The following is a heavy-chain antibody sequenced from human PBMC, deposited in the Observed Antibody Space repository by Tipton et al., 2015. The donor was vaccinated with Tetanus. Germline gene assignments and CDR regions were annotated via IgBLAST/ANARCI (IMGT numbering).Heavy chain of an antibody. Sequence: SLRLSCAVSGFTFKDYYMSWIRQAPGRGLEWLSFISSSGTDIHYADSVKGRFTISRDNPKNTLYLQMNSLRAEDTAVYYCAKNKRIVGATWSYFDYWGQGTLVTVSS. J-gene: IGHJ4*02. CDR2: ISSSGTDI. D-gene: IGHD1-26*01. CDR3: AKNKRIVGATWSYFDY. CDR1: GFTFKDYY. V-gene: IGHV3-11*01.